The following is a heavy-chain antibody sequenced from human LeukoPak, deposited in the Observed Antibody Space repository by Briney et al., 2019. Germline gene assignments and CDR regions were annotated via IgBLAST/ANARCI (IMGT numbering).Heavy chain of an antibody. J-gene: IGHJ4*02. CDR1: GGTFSSYA. D-gene: IGHD7-27*01. CDR2: IIPILGIA. Sequence: SVKVSCKASGGTFSSYAISWVRQAPGQGLEWMGRIIPILGIANYAQKFQGRVTITADKSTSTAYMELSSLRSEDTAVYYCARDHDWGEPDYWGQGTLVTVSS. CDR3: ARDHDWGEPDY. V-gene: IGHV1-69*04.